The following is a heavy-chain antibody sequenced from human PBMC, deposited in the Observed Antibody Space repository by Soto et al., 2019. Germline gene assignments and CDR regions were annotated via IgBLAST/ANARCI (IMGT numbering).Heavy chain of an antibody. CDR2: MSRSSRYI. J-gene: IGHJ4*02. CDR3: ARDGGVAATLANYFDY. Sequence: LRLSCAASGFTFNSYSMNWVRQAPGKGLEWVSSMSRSSRYIYYADSVKGRFTISRDNARNSVYLQMNSLRAEDTAVYYCARDGGVAATLANYFDYWGQGTLVTVSS. D-gene: IGHD2-15*01. V-gene: IGHV3-21*01. CDR1: GFTFNSYS.